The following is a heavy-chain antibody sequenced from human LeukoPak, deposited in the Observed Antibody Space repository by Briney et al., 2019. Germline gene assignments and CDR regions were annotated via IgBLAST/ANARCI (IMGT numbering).Heavy chain of an antibody. CDR1: GFTFSRYP. J-gene: IGHJ4*02. CDR2: LSPDGADK. CDR3: ARDLSGTADYYFEY. D-gene: IGHD2-21*02. V-gene: IGHV3-30-3*01. Sequence: GGSLRLSCAASGFTFSRYPMHWVRQAPGKGLEWVAVLSPDGADKHYADSVKGRFTISRDNSKNTLYLQMNSLRGEDTAVYYCARDLSGTADYYFEYWGQGTLVTVSS.